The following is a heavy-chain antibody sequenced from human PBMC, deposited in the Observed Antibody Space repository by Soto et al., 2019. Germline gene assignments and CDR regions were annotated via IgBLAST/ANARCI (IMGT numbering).Heavy chain of an antibody. V-gene: IGHV3-23*01. J-gene: IGHJ4*02. CDR3: AKEGLVIAAPGDSFDS. Sequence: EVQLLESGGGLVQPGGSLRLSCAASGFTFSSYAMSWVRQAPGKGLEWVSAISGNSGSTYYADSVKGRFTISRDKSKNTLYMEMNSLRAEDTAVYYCAKEGLVIAAPGDSFDSWGQGTLVTVSS. CDR2: ISGNSGST. D-gene: IGHD2-15*01. CDR1: GFTFSSYA.